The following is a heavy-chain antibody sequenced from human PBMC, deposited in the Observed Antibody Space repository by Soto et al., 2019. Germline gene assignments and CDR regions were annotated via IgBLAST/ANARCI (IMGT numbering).Heavy chain of an antibody. V-gene: IGHV3-23*01. D-gene: IGHD7-27*01. CDR1: GFTFSNYA. J-gene: IGHJ4*02. CDR2: MSGSGDSI. Sequence: DVQVLESGGDLVQPGESLSLSCAASGFTFSNYAMTWVRQAPGKGLEWVSTMSGSGDSIYYADSVKGRFTISRDNSKNTRYLQMNSLRADDWAVYYCATGRQMGYWGQGTLVIVSS. CDR3: ATGRQMGY.